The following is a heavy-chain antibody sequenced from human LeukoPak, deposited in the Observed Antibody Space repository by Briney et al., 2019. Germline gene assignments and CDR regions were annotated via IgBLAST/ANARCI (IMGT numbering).Heavy chain of an antibody. D-gene: IGHD3-22*01. J-gene: IGHJ4*02. CDR2: ISAYNGNT. CDR1: GYTFTSYG. V-gene: IGHV1-18*01. CDR3: ARDLHPYYYDSSGYYYPAGY. Sequence: ASVKVSCKASGYTFTSYGISWVRQAPGQGLEWMGWISAYNGNTNYAQKLQGRVTMTTDTSTSTAYMELRSLRSDDTAVYYCARDLHPYYYDSSGYYYPAGYWSQGTLVTVSS.